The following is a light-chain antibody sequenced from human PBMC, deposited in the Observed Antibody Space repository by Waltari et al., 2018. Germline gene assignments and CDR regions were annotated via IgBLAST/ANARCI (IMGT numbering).Light chain of an antibody. CDR1: QDIASA. V-gene: IGKV1D-13*01. CDR2: DAS. CDR3: QQFINYPLT. Sequence: AIQLTQSPSSLSASVGHRITITCRASQDIASALAWYVQKPGKAPQLLIYDASTLESGVPSRFSGSGSVTDFTLSISGLQTEDFATYYCQQFINYPLTFGPGTTVDIK. J-gene: IGKJ3*01.